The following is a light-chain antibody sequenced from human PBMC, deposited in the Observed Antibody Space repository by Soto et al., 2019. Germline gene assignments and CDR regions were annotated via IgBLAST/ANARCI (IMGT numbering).Light chain of an antibody. CDR1: SSDVGGYNY. CDR2: EVC. CDR3: NSYTSSGTLGV. Sequence: HSVLTQPASVSGSPGQSITISCTGTSSDVGGYNYVSWYQQHPGKAPKLMIYEVCNRPSGVSNRFSGSKSGNTASLTISGLQAEDEADYYCNSYTSSGTLGVFGTGTKVTVL. J-gene: IGLJ1*01. V-gene: IGLV2-14*01.